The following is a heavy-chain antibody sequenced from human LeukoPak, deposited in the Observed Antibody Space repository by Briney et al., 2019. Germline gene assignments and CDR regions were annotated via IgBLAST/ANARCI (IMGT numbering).Heavy chain of an antibody. J-gene: IGHJ4*02. V-gene: IGHV5-51*01. CDR2: VYPGDSDT. D-gene: IGHD5/OR15-5a*01. CDR1: GYSFTSYW. Sequence: GESLNISCKGSGYSFTSYWIAWVRQMPGKGLEWMGIVYPGDSDTRYSPSFQGQVTISADKSINTAYLQWSSLKASDTAIYYCARRRDIVSTATGTSGPTDYWGQGALVTVSS. CDR3: ARRRDIVSTATGTSGPTDY.